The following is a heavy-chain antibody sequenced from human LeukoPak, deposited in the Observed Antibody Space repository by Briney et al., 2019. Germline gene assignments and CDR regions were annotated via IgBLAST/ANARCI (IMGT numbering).Heavy chain of an antibody. V-gene: IGHV4-34*01. CDR3: ARVRGYGSGGWWFDP. Sequence: SETLSLTCAVYGGSFSGYYWSWIRQPPGKGLEWIGEINHSGSTNYNPSLKSRVTISVDTSKNQFSLKLSPVTAADTAVYYCARVRGYGSGGWWFDPWGQGTLVTVSS. D-gene: IGHD3-10*01. J-gene: IGHJ5*02. CDR1: GGSFSGYY. CDR2: INHSGST.